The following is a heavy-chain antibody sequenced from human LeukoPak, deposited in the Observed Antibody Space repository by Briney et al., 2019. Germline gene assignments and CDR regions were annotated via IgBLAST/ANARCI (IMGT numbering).Heavy chain of an antibody. CDR1: GFTFGDYA. CDR2: IRSKIYGGTP. V-gene: IGHV3-49*04. J-gene: IGHJ4*02. Sequence: GGSLRLSCTASGFTFGDYAMTWVRQAPGKGLEWVGFIRSKIYGGTPEYAASVKGRFTISRDDSKGVAYLQMNSLKTEDTAVYYCTRDQTPYYWGQGTLVTVAS. CDR3: TRDQTPYY.